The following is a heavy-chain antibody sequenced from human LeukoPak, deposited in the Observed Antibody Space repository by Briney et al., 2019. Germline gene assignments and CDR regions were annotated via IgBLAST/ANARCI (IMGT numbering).Heavy chain of an antibody. D-gene: IGHD3-16*01. V-gene: IGHV4-61*02. Sequence: SETLSLTCTVSGGSINSGSYYWSCIRQPAGKGLECIGRIYSSGSANYNPSLKSRVTISVDTSKNQFSLKLSSVTAADTAVYYCARVGGGRSQMYMDVWGKGTTVTVSS. CDR2: IYSSGSA. J-gene: IGHJ6*03. CDR3: ARVGGGRSQMYMDV. CDR1: GGSINSGSYY.